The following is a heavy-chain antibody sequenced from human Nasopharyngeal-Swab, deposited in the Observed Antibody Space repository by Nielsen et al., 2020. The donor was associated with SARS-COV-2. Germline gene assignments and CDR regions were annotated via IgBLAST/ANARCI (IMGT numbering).Heavy chain of an antibody. V-gene: IGHV1-69*13. CDR2: IIPIFGTA. Sequence: SVKVSCKASGGTFSSYAISWVRQAPGQGLEWMGGIIPIFGTANYAQKFQGRVAITADESTSTAYMELSSLRSEDTAVYYCARVRGRSSSFQGGMDVWGQGTTVTVSS. CDR1: GGTFSSYA. J-gene: IGHJ6*02. D-gene: IGHD6-6*01. CDR3: ARVRGRSSSFQGGMDV.